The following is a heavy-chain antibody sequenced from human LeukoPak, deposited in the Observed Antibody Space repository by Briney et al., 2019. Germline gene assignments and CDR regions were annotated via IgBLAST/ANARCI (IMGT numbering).Heavy chain of an antibody. V-gene: IGHV3-15*01. CDR1: GFTFSNAW. J-gene: IGHJ4*02. CDR2: IKSKTDGGTT. D-gene: IGHD1-26*01. Sequence: PGGSLRLSCAASGFTFSNAWMSWVRQAPGKGLEWVGRIKSKTDGGTTDYAAPVKGRSTISRDDSKNTLYLQMNSLKTEDTAVYYCTTTQYSGLSYWGQGTPPEAYWGQGTLVTVSS. CDR3: TTTQYSGLSYWGQGTPPEAY.